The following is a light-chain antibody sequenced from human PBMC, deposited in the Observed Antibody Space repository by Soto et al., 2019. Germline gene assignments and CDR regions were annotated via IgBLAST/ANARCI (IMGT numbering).Light chain of an antibody. V-gene: IGLV3-1*01. CDR1: KLGDKY. CDR3: QAWDATTAA. J-gene: IGLJ2*01. CDR2: QDT. Sequence: SYELTQPPSVSVSPGQTASITCSGDKLGDKYASWYQQKPGQSPVMVIYQDTKRPSGIPERFSGSKSGNTATLTISGTQAMDEADYYCQAWDATTAAFGGRTKLTVL.